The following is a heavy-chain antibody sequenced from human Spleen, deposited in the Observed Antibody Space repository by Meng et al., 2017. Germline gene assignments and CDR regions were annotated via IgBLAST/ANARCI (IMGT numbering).Heavy chain of an antibody. V-gene: IGHV3-21*01. CDR1: GFTVSHNY. D-gene: IGHD6-19*01. J-gene: IGHJ4*02. CDR3: ARSGVYSSGWSADY. Sequence: GGSLRLSCAASGFTVSHNYMSWVRQAPGKGLEWVSSISSSSSYIYYADSVKGRFTISRDNAKNSLYLQMNSLRAEDTAVYYCARSGVYSSGWSADYWGQGTLVTVSS. CDR2: ISSSSSYI.